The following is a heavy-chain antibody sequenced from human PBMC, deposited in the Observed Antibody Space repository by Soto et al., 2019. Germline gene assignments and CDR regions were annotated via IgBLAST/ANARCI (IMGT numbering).Heavy chain of an antibody. CDR3: AKTKEGGFDP. Sequence: TETLYLTCTVSGDSITTNYWSWIRQSPGQGLEWIGYFHYSLNTNYNPSLKSRVIISVDTSKNQFFLKLTSVTAADTAMYYCAKTKEGGFDPWGQGILVTVSS. V-gene: IGHV4-59*01. CDR2: FHYSLNT. J-gene: IGHJ5*02. D-gene: IGHD3-16*01. CDR1: GDSITTNY.